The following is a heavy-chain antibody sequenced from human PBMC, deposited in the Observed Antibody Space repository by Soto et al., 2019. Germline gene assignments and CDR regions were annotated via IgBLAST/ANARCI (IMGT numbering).Heavy chain of an antibody. CDR2: IYYSGRT. J-gene: IGHJ4*02. CDR1: GGSISSSSYY. D-gene: IGHD1-26*01. V-gene: IGHV4-39*07. Sequence: ETLSLTCTVSGGSISSSSYYWGWIRQPPGKGLEWIGYIYYSGRTYYNSSLKSRVTISIDTSKNQFSLKLSSVTAADTAIYYCARDPVGVTHFDYWGQGAPVTVSS. CDR3: ARDPVGVTHFDY.